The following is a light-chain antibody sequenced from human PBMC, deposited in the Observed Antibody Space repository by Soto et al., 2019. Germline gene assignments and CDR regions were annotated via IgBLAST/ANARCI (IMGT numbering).Light chain of an antibody. CDR2: DAS. Sequence: EIVLTQSPATLSLSPGERATLSCRASQSVSSYLAWYQQKPGQAPRLLIYDASNRATGIPARFSGSGSGTDFTLTSSSLEPEDFAVYYCQQRSNWPAFTFGPGTKVDIK. J-gene: IGKJ3*01. CDR1: QSVSSY. V-gene: IGKV3-11*01. CDR3: QQRSNWPAFT.